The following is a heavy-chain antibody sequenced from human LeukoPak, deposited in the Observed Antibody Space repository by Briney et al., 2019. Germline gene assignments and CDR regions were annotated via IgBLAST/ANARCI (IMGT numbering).Heavy chain of an antibody. V-gene: IGHV1-2*02. CDR2: INPNSGGT. J-gene: IGHJ5*02. CDR1: GYTFTGYY. Sequence: ASVKVSCKASGYTFTGYYMHWVRQAPGQGLERMGWINPNSGGTNYAQKFQGRVTMTRDTSISTAYMELSRLRSDDTAVYYCARDRMYNWNYGGWFDPWGQGTLVTVSS. CDR3: ARDRMYNWNYGGWFDP. D-gene: IGHD1-7*01.